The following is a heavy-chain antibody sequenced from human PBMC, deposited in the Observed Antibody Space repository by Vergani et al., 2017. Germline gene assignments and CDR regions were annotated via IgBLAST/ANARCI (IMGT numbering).Heavy chain of an antibody. CDR2: INPNSGGT. D-gene: IGHD2-21*02. J-gene: IGHJ4*02. V-gene: IGHV1-2*02. Sequence: QVQLVQSGAEGKKPGASVKVSCKASGYTFTGYYMHWVRQAPGQGPEWMGWINPNSGGTNYAQKFQGRVTMTRDSSISTAYMDLSRLRSDDTAVYYCARDLAGAGIPPLFDYWDQGTLITASS. CDR1: GYTFTGYY. CDR3: ARDLAGAGIPPLFDY.